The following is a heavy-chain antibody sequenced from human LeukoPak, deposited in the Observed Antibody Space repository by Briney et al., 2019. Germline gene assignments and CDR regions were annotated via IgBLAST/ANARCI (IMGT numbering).Heavy chain of an antibody. D-gene: IGHD1-1*01. CDR1: GYTFTTYG. V-gene: IGHV1-18*01. CDR2: ISPHNAIT. CDR3: ARSGSADYQEQLGPPGYYHYMDV. J-gene: IGHJ6*03. Sequence: ASVKVSCKTSGYTFTTYGISWVRQAPGQGLEWMGWISPHNAITKYAQKVQGRVTMTADISTSTVYLELASLSSDDSALYYCARSGSADYQEQLGPPGYYHYMDVWGEGTTVTVSS.